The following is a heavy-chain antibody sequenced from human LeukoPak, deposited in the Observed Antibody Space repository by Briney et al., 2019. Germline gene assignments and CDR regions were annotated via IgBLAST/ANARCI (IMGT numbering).Heavy chain of an antibody. CDR2: IYYSGST. CDR1: GASVSNYY. D-gene: IGHD3-3*02. V-gene: IGHV4-59*08. CDR3: ARGGRALGWFDP. Sequence: SETLSLTCTVSGASVSNYYWNWIRQPPGKGLEWIGCIYYSGSTYYNPSLKSRVTISVDTSKNQFSLKLSSVTAADTAVYYCARGGRALGWFDPWGQGTLVTVSS. J-gene: IGHJ5*02.